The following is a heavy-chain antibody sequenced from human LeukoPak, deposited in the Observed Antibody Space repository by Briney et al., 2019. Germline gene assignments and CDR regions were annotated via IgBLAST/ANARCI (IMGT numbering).Heavy chain of an antibody. CDR2: ISSSSSYI. Sequence: RPGGSLRLSCAASGFTFSNYAMSWVRQAPGKGLEWVSSISSSSSYIYYADSVKGRFTISRDNAKNSLYLQMNSLRAEDTAVYYCARDENYSYGMDVWGQGTTVTVSS. J-gene: IGHJ6*02. V-gene: IGHV3-21*01. CDR3: ARDENYSYGMDV. CDR1: GFTFSNYA.